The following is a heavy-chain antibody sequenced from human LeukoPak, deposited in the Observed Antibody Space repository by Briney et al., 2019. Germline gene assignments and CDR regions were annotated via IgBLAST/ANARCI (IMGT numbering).Heavy chain of an antibody. CDR1: GFTFDGYS. V-gene: IGHV3-21*01. D-gene: IGHD5-24*01. CDR2: ISMSGRYI. J-gene: IGHJ4*02. CDR3: ARWLDGYTPLDY. Sequence: PGGFLRLSCAASGFTFDGYSMKWVRQAPGKGLEGVASISMSGRYIHYAGSVRGRFTISRDNGRNAVYLQMTGLRIEDTATYFCARWLDGYTPLDYWGQGVLVTV.